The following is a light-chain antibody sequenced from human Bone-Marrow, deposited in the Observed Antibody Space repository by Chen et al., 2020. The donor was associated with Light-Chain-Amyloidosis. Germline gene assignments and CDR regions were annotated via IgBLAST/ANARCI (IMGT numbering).Light chain of an antibody. CDR3: MQALQGPPT. Sequence: DIVMTQSPLSLPVTPGEPASISCRSSQSLLHSNGYNYLDWYLQKPGQSPQLVIYLGSNRASGVPDRFSGSGAGTDVKLKISRVEAEDVGIYYCMQALQGPPTFGQGTKVEIK. V-gene: IGKV2-28*01. CDR1: QSLLHSNGYNY. CDR2: LGS. J-gene: IGKJ1*01.